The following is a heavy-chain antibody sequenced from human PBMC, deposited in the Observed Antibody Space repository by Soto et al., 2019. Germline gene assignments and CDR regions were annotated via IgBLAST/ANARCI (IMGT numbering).Heavy chain of an antibody. J-gene: IGHJ6*03. V-gene: IGHV3-23*01. CDR1: GFTFGSYA. D-gene: IGHD2-2*01. CDR2: LGGNGFTT. Sequence: EVQLLESGGGLVQPGGSLRLSCVVSGFTFGSYAMSWVRQAPEKGPEWVAILGGNGFTTYYADSVKGRFTISGDKSKSTLSLQMNSLTADYTGVYYCAKALRPSLNFFYYRDVWCRGTSVTVSS. CDR3: AKALRPSLNFFYYRDV.